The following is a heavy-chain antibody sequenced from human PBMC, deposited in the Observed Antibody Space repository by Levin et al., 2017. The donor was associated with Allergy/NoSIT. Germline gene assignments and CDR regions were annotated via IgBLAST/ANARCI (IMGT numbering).Heavy chain of an antibody. D-gene: IGHD3-3*01. CDR3: ARTVET. CDR1: GLTVSTHF. Sequence: GESLRLSCAVSGLTVSTHFMNWVRQAPGKGLEWVSHITRDGTIYYADSVKGRFIISRDNAKNSLYLQMNSLRVEDTAVYYCARTVETWGQGTLVTVSS. CDR2: ITRDGTI. J-gene: IGHJ4*02. V-gene: IGHV3-69-1*01.